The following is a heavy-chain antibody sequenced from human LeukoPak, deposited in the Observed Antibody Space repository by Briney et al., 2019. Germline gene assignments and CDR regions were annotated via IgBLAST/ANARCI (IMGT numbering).Heavy chain of an antibody. CDR1: GFTFSSFW. CDR2: INGDGSVT. V-gene: IGHV3-74*01. D-gene: IGHD6-19*01. J-gene: IGHJ4*02. CDR3: AVRIAVPGGFDN. Sequence: PEGSLRLSCAASGFTFSSFWMHWVRQVPGKGPVWVSHINGDGSVTGYADSVKGRFTISRDNARNTLYVQMNSLRAEDTAVYYCAVRIAVPGGFDNWGQGTLVTVSS.